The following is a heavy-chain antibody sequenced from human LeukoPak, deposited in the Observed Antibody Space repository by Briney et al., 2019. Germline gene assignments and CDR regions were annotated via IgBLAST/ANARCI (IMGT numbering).Heavy chain of an antibody. D-gene: IGHD6-19*01. CDR2: IFSGGDT. V-gene: IGHV3-66*02. J-gene: IGHJ4*02. Sequence: GGSLRLSCAASGFTVSSNHMNWVRQAPGKGLEWVSVIFSGGDTSYADSVKGRFTIFRDSSKNTLFLQMNSLTPEDTAVYYCMRQGLGGAGRWGQGTLVTVSS. CDR3: MRQGLGGAGR. CDR1: GFTVSSNH.